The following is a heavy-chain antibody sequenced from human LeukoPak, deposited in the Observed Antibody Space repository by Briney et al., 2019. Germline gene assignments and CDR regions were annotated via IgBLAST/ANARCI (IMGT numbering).Heavy chain of an antibody. CDR3: AVYYGSGSYYKGVDY. D-gene: IGHD3-10*01. V-gene: IGHV4-59*08. CDR2: IYYSGST. Sequence: SETLSLTCTVSGGSISSYYWSWIRQPPGKGLEWIGYIYYSGSTNYNPSLKSRVTISVDTSKNQFSLKLSSVTAADTAVYYCAVYYGSGSYYKGVDYWGQGTLVTVSS. CDR1: GGSISSYY. J-gene: IGHJ4*02.